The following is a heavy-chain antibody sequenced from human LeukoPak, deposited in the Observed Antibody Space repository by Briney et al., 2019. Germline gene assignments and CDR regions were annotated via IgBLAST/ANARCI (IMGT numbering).Heavy chain of an antibody. V-gene: IGHV4-59*01. CDR3: ARHTSWYPYFDY. D-gene: IGHD6-13*01. Sequence: PSETLSLTCTVSGGSISTYYWSWVRQPPGKGLEWIGYGYYSGSTDYIPSLKSRVTISVDTSKNQFSLKLTSVTAADTAVYYCARHTSWYPYFDYWGQGTLVTVSS. J-gene: IGHJ4*02. CDR2: GYYSGST. CDR1: GGSISTYY.